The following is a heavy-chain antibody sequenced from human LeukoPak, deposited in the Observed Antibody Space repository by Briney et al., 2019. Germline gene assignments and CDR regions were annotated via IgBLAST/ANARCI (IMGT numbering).Heavy chain of an antibody. V-gene: IGHV4-59*01. CDR3: ARSRRYYDILTGYYEGEYYFDY. CDR2: IYYSGST. CDR1: GGSISSYY. D-gene: IGHD3-9*01. Sequence: SETLSLTCTVSGGSISSYYWSWIRQPPGKGLEWIGYIYYSGSTNYNPSLKSRVTISVDTSKTQFSLKLSSVTAADTAVCYCARSRRYYDILTGYYEGEYYFDYWGQGTLVTVSS. J-gene: IGHJ4*02.